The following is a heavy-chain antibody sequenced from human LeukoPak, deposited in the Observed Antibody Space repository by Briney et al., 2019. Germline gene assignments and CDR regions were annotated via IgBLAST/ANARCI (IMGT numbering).Heavy chain of an antibody. CDR2: ISSSGSTI. J-gene: IGHJ5*02. Sequence: GVLRLSCAASGFTFSSYEMNWVRQAPGKGLEWVSYISSSGSTIYYAGSVKGRFTISRDNAKNPVYLQMNSLRAEDMAVYYCARDVSLDPWGQGTLVTVSS. CDR3: ARDVSLDP. CDR1: GFTFSSYE. V-gene: IGHV3-48*03.